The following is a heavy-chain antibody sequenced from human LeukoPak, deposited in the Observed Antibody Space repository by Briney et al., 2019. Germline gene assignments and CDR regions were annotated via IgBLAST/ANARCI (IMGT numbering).Heavy chain of an antibody. D-gene: IGHD3-3*01. J-gene: IGHJ4*02. CDR2: ISSSSSTI. CDR1: GFTFSSYS. V-gene: IGHV3-48*01. Sequence: GGSLRLSCAASGFTFSSYSMNWVRQAPGKGLEWVSYISSSSSTIYYADSVKGRFTIPRDNAKNSLYLQMNSLRAEDTAVYYCARDGPYYDFWSGYCPLDYWGQGTLVTVSS. CDR3: ARDGPYYDFWSGYCPLDY.